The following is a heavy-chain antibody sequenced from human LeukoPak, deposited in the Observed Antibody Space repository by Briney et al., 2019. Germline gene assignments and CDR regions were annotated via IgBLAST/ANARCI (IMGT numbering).Heavy chain of an antibody. Sequence: PGGSLRLSCAASGFSFSSYWMHWVRQAPGKGLVWVSRINRDGRSTSYVDSVTGRFTMSRDNAKNTLYLQMNSLSADDTAVYYCVRDVWGDRDGFFDYWGQGTLVTVSS. CDR2: INRDGRST. V-gene: IGHV3-74*01. CDR3: VRDVWGDRDGFFDY. J-gene: IGHJ4*02. CDR1: GFSFSSYW. D-gene: IGHD2-21*01.